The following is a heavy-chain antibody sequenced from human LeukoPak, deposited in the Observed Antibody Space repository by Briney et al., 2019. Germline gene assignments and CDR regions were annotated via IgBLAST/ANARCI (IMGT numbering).Heavy chain of an antibody. CDR2: IRYDGSNK. CDR3: AKDAKLGRGGYYFDY. CDR1: GFTFSSYG. Sequence: GGSLRLSCAASGFTFSSYGMHWVRQAPGKGLEWVAFIRYDGSNKYYADSVKGRFTISRDNSKNTLYLQMNSVRAEDTAVYYCAKDAKLGRGGYYFDYWGQGTLVTVSS. D-gene: IGHD5-24*01. V-gene: IGHV3-30*02. J-gene: IGHJ4*02.